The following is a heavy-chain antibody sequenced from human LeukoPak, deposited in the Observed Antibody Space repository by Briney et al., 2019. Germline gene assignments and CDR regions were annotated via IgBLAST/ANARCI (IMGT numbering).Heavy chain of an antibody. CDR1: GASISSDTYY. CDR3: ANDQGGKIDWWFDP. J-gene: IGHJ5*02. CDR2: LYYSGST. V-gene: IGHV4-39*07. D-gene: IGHD4-23*01. Sequence: SETLSLTCTVSGASISSDTYYWTWIRQPPGKGLEWIGSLYYSGSTYYNASLKSRVNISLDTSKNQFSLRLSSVTAADTAMYYCANDQGGKIDWWFDPWGQGTLVTVSS.